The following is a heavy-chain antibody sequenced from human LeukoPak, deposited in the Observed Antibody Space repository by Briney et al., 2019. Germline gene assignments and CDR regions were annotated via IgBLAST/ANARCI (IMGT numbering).Heavy chain of an antibody. CDR3: ATILTGYPN. CDR1: GFTFSNYW. CDR2: TSSDGSST. Sequence: GGSLRLSCVASGFTFSNYWIQWVRQVPGKGLVWVSRTSSDGSSTSFADAVKGRFSISRDNAKNTLYLQMNSLRVEGTAVYYCATILTGYPNWGQGTLVTVSS. J-gene: IGHJ4*02. V-gene: IGHV3-74*01. D-gene: IGHD3-9*01.